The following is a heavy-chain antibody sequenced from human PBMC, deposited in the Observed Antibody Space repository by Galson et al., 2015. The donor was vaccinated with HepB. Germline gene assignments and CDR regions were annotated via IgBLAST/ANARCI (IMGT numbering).Heavy chain of an antibody. D-gene: IGHD2-15*01. CDR2: ISSSSSTI. CDR1: GFTFSSYS. Sequence: SLRLSCAASGFTFSSYSMNWVRQAPGKGLEWVSYISSSSSTIYYADSVKGRFTISRDNAKNSLYLQMNSLRAEDTAVYYCARDIHRDCSGGGCYLRGSYYGMDVWGQGTTVTVSS. J-gene: IGHJ6*02. CDR3: ARDIHRDCSGGGCYLRGSYYGMDV. V-gene: IGHV3-48*01.